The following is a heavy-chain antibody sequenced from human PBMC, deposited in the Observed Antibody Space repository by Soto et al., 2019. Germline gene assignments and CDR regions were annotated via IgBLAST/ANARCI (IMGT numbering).Heavy chain of an antibody. CDR1: GFTFSNYG. Sequence: QVQLVESGGGVVQPGKSLRLSCAAPGFTFSNYGMHWVRQAPGKGLEWVAVISYDGSHKYYADSVKGRFTISRDNSKNTLYLQMNSLRAEDTAVFYCAKDLISTNIGFVDYWGQGTLVTVSS. D-gene: IGHD3-22*01. CDR3: AKDLISTNIGFVDY. V-gene: IGHV3-30*18. J-gene: IGHJ4*02. CDR2: ISYDGSHK.